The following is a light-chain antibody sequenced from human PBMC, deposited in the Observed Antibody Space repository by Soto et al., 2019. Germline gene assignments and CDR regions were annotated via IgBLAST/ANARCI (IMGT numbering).Light chain of an antibody. CDR3: QQYGSSSWT. CDR2: GAS. J-gene: IGKJ1*01. V-gene: IGKV3-20*01. Sequence: EIVLTQSPGTLSLSPGERATLSCRASQSVSSSYLAWYQQKPGQAPRLLIYGASSRATGIPDRFSGSGSGTGFTLTISRLEPEDFAVYYCQQYGSSSWTFGQGTKVAIK. CDR1: QSVSSSY.